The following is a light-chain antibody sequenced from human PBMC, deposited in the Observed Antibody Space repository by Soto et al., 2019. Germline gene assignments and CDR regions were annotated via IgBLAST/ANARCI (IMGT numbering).Light chain of an antibody. Sequence: QSALTQPASVSGSPGQSITISCTGTSSDVGGYDYVSWYQQYAGKAPKLTIYNVRNRPSGVSNRFSGSKSGNTASLTISGLQPADEGDYFCSSYTNSGTVLFGGGTKLTVL. CDR2: NVR. CDR1: SSDVGGYDY. CDR3: SSYTNSGTVL. V-gene: IGLV2-14*01. J-gene: IGLJ2*01.